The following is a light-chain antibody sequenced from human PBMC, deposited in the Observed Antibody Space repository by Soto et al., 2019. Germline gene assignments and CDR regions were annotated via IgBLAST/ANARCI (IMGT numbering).Light chain of an antibody. V-gene: IGKV3-11*01. CDR3: LQHSHWPPWT. CDR1: ENVRTF. J-gene: IGKJ1*01. CDR2: GAS. Sequence: EVVLTQSPATMSLSPGERATLSCRASENVRTFVDWYQQKTGQAPRLLIYGASNRATGIPARFSGSGSGTDFTLHGSDLEPEDFAGYYFLQHSHWPPWTLGHGTRGEIQ.